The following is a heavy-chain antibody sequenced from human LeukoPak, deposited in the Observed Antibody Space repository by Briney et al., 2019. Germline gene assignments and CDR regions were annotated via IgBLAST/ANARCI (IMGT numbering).Heavy chain of an antibody. Sequence: SQTLSLTCTVSGGSISSGSYYWSWIRQPAGKGLEWIGRIYTSGSTNYNPSLKSRVTISVDTSKNQFSLKLSSVTAADTAVYYCARGGDTMVVRYWDQGTLVTVSS. CDR3: ARGGDTMVVRY. D-gene: IGHD4-23*01. CDR2: IYTSGST. V-gene: IGHV4-61*02. CDR1: GGSISSGSYY. J-gene: IGHJ4*02.